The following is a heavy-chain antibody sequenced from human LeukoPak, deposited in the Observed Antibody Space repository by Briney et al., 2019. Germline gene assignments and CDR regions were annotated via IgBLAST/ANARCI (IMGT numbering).Heavy chain of an antibody. CDR3: ARDLGHYYGSGSYYC. CDR2: ISSSSSYI. D-gene: IGHD3-10*01. Sequence: GGSLRLSCAASGFTFSSYSMNWARQAPGKGLEWVSSISSSSSYIYYADSVKGRFTISRDNAKNSLYLQMNSLRAEDTAVYYCARDLGHYYGSGSYYCWGQGTMVTVSS. V-gene: IGHV3-21*01. CDR1: GFTFSSYS. J-gene: IGHJ3*01.